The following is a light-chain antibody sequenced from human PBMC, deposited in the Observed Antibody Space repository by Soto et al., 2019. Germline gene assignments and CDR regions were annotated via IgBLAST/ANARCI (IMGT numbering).Light chain of an antibody. CDR3: QQYGSSGA. Sequence: TLSRQSHGTLSXXPGEXATLXXRASQSVSNNYLALYEQKPGQAAWVLIYGASNRATGIPDRFSGSGSGTDFTLTISRLKPEDFAVYYCQQYGSSGAFGQGTKVDIK. CDR2: GAS. CDR1: QSVSNNY. V-gene: IGKV3-20*01. J-gene: IGKJ1*01.